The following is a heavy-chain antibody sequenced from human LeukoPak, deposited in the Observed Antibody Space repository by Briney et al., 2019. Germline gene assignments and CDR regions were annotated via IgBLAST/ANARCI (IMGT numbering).Heavy chain of an antibody. Sequence: PSETLSLTCAVYGGSFSGYYWSWIRQPPGKGLEWIGEINHSGSTNYNPSLKSRVTISVDTSKNQFSLKLSSVTAADTAVYYCARVGYGSGNNYWGQGTLVTVSS. CDR2: INHSGST. CDR1: GGSFSGYY. V-gene: IGHV4-34*01. CDR3: ARVGYGSGNNY. J-gene: IGHJ4*02. D-gene: IGHD3-10*01.